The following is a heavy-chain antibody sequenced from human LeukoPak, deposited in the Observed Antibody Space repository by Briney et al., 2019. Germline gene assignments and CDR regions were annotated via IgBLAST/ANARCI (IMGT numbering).Heavy chain of an antibody. Sequence: SETLSLTCTASGGSISSYYWSWIRQPPGKGLEWIGYIYYSGSTNYNPSLKSRVTISVDTSKNQFSLKLSSVTAADTAVHYCARGGDDYTPDYYYYYYMDVWGKGTTVTVSS. D-gene: IGHD4-11*01. V-gene: IGHV4-59*01. CDR1: GGSISSYY. CDR2: IYYSGST. CDR3: ARGGDDYTPDYYYYYYMDV. J-gene: IGHJ6*03.